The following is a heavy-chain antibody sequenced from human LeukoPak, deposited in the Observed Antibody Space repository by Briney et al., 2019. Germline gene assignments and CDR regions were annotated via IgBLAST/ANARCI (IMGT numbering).Heavy chain of an antibody. CDR2: ISGSGGTT. CDR3: AKLRVGGLRGGSFDY. D-gene: IGHD3-16*01. V-gene: IGHV3-23*01. Sequence: GGSLRLSCAASGFTFSTYAMSWVRQAPGKGLEWVSGISGSGGTTYSADSVKGRFSISRDNSKNTLNLQMNSLRVEDTAVYYWAKLRVGGLRGGSFDYCGQGTLVTVSS. J-gene: IGHJ4*02. CDR1: GFTFSTYA.